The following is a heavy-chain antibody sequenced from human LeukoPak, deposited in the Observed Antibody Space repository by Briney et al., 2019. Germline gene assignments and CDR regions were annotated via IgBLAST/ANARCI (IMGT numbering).Heavy chain of an antibody. CDR1: GGSISADF. V-gene: IGHV4-59*01. J-gene: IGHJ3*02. D-gene: IGHD7-27*01. Sequence: SETLSLTCTVSGGSISADFWRLIRQPPGKGLQWIGHIYYSGSTNYNPSLKSRVTISIDTSKTQFSLKLSSVTAADTALYYCTRAKWGYAFEIWGQGTMVTVSS. CDR2: IYYSGST. CDR3: TRAKWGYAFEI.